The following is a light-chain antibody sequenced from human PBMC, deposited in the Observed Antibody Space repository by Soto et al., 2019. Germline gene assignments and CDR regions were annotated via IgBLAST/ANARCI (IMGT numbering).Light chain of an antibody. Sequence: EIVLTQSPGTPSLSPGERATLSCRASQSINTRYSAWYQQKPGQPPRLLIYATTSSSPGIPDRFSGSGSGTDFTLTIRRLEPEDFAVYYCQQYDDSARYKFGQGTNLDIK. J-gene: IGKJ2*01. CDR3: QQYDDSARYK. V-gene: IGKV3-20*01. CDR2: ATT. CDR1: QSINTRY.